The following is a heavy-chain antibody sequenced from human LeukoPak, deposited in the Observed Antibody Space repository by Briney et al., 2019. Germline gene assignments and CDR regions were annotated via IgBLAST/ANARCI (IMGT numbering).Heavy chain of an antibody. CDR1: GVSFSGYY. CDR3: ARVVGRDIVVVPAAIGGFDY. D-gene: IGHD2-2*01. Sequence: SSETLSLTCAVYGVSFSGYYWSWLRQPPGKGLEWLGEINHSGSTNYNPSLKSRVTISVDTSKNQFSLTLSSVTAADTAVYYCARVVGRDIVVVPAAIGGFDYWGQGTLVTVSS. J-gene: IGHJ4*02. V-gene: IGHV4-34*01. CDR2: INHSGST.